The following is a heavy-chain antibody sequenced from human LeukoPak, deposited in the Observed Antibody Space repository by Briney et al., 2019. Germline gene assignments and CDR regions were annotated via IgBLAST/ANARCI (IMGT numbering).Heavy chain of an antibody. CDR1: GGSISSYY. CDR2: IYYSGST. V-gene: IGHV4-59*08. CDR3: ARRRRAAAAHNWFDP. Sequence: SETLSLTCTVSGGSISSYYWSWIRQPPGKGLEWIGYIYYSGSTNYNPPLKSRVTISVDTSKNQFSLKLSSVTAADTAVYYCARRRRAAAAHNWFDPWGQGTLVTVSS. D-gene: IGHD6-13*01. J-gene: IGHJ5*02.